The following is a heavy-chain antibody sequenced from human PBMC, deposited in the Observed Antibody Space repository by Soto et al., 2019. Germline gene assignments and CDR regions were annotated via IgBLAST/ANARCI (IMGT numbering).Heavy chain of an antibody. CDR2: ISYDGSNK. CDR3: AKDGDIVVVPAAMRGYYFDE. Sequence: GGSLRLSCAASGFTFSSYGMHWVRQAPGKGLEWVAVISYDGSNKYYADSVKGRFTISRDNSKNTLYLQMNSLRAEDTAVYYCAKDGDIVVVPAAMRGYYFDEWGQGTLVTVSS. J-gene: IGHJ4*02. CDR1: GFTFSSYG. D-gene: IGHD2-2*01. V-gene: IGHV3-30*18.